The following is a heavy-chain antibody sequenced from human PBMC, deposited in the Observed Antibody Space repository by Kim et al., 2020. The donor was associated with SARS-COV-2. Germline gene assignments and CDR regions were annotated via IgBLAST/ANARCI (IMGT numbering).Heavy chain of an antibody. D-gene: IGHD6-13*01. Sequence: LKSRVTISVDTSKNQFSLKLSSVTAADTAVYYCARHFPSRYSSSWGIWNYWGQGTLVTVSS. CDR3: ARHFPSRYSSSWGIWNY. V-gene: IGHV4-39*01. J-gene: IGHJ4*02.